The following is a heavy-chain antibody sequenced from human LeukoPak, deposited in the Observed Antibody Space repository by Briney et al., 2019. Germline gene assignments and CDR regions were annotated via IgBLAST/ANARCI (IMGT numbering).Heavy chain of an antibody. J-gene: IGHJ5*02. CDR1: GGTFSSNA. D-gene: IGHD1-7*01. V-gene: IGHV1-69*06. CDR2: IIPMFGTT. Sequence: ASVKVSFKASGGTFSSNAISWVRQAPGQGLEWMGGIIPMFGTTDYAPRFQGRVTITADKFTSTAYMELTSLGSEDTAVYYCARALAVVKNYFDPWGQGTLVTVSS. CDR3: ARALAVVKNYFDP.